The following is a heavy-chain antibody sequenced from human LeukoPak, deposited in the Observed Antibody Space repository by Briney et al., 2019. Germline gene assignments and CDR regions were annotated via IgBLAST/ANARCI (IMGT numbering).Heavy chain of an antibody. CDR3: ARDRRTWPERHFDY. V-gene: IGHV3-21*01. J-gene: IGHJ4*02. CDR1: GFSFSTYW. Sequence: RPGGSLRLSCAASGFSFSTYWMHWVRQAPGKGLVWVSSISSSSSYIYYADSVKGRFTISRDNAKNSLYLQMNSLRAEDTAVYYCARDRRTWPERHFDYWGQGTLVTVSS. CDR2: ISSSSSYI. D-gene: IGHD2-8*01.